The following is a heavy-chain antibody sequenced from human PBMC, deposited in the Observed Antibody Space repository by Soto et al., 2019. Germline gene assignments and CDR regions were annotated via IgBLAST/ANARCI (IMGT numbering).Heavy chain of an antibody. D-gene: IGHD3-16*02. CDR1: GFPFGSYA. CDR3: AKMSPIMITFGGVIGPFDY. CDR2: ISGSGGST. J-gene: IGHJ4*02. V-gene: IGHV3-23*01. Sequence: GGSLRLSCAAAGFPFGSYAGSWVRQAPGEGLEWVSAISGSGGSTYYADSVKGRFTISRDNSKNTLYLQMNSLRAEDTAVYYCAKMSPIMITFGGVIGPFDYWGQGTLVTVSS.